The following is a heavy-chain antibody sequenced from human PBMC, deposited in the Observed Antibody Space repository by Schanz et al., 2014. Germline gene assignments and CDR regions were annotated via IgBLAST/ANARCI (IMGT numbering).Heavy chain of an antibody. J-gene: IGHJ6*02. CDR1: GHTFTSYY. CDR2: INPSGGST. V-gene: IGHV1-46*01. CDR3: VRDPGWAFGDYHGMDV. D-gene: IGHD3-10*01. Sequence: QVQLVQSGAEVKKPGVSVKASCKASGHTFTSYYMHWVRQAPGQGLEWMGIINPSGGSTSYAQKFQGRVTVTRDTSTSTVYMELRSLISDDTAVYYCVRDPGWAFGDYHGMDVWGRWATVTVSS.